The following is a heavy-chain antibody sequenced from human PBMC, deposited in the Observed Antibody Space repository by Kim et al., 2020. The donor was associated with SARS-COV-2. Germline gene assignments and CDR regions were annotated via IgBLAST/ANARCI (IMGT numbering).Heavy chain of an antibody. V-gene: IGHV1-46*01. CDR3: ARDRVSYYYGSGSYPDYYGMDV. D-gene: IGHD3-10*01. CDR1: GYTFTSYY. Sequence: ASVKVSCKASGYTFTSYYMHWVRQAPGQGLEWMGIINPSGGSTSYAQKFQGRVTMTRDTSTSTVYMELSSLRSEDTAVYYCARDRVSYYYGSGSYPDYYGMDVWGQGTTVTVSS. J-gene: IGHJ6*02. CDR2: INPSGGST.